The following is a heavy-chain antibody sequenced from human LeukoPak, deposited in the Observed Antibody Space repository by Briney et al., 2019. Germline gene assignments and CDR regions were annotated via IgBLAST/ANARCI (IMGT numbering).Heavy chain of an antibody. J-gene: IGHJ6*03. CDR2: SNTHTADP. D-gene: IGHD1-26*01. Sequence: SVKISCKAARYSCTSLGMSWVRQAPGQGLEWLGWSNTHTADPTYGQGLTGRFVFSMGTSVSTAYVQISRLKAEDTAIYIRATRYSGSQCYYLDVWGKGTTVIVSS. CDR3: ATRYSGSQCYYLDV. CDR1: RYSCTSLG. V-gene: IGHV7-4-1*02.